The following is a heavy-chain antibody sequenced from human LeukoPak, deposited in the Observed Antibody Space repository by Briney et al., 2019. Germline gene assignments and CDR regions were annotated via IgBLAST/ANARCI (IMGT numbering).Heavy chain of an antibody. J-gene: IGHJ5*02. CDR1: GYTFTSYD. V-gene: IGHV1-8*01. D-gene: IGHD6-19*01. Sequence: ASVKVSCKASGYTFTSYDMNWVRQATGQGLEWMRWMNPNSGNTGYAQKFQGRVTMTRNTPISTAYMELSSLRSEDTAVYYCTRGSGIVVAGWDWFDPWGQGTLVTVSS. CDR2: MNPNSGNT. CDR3: TRGSGIVVAGWDWFDP.